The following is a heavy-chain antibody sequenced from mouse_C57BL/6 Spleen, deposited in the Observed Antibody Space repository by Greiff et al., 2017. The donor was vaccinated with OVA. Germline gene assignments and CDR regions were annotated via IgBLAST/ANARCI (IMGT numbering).Heavy chain of an antibody. D-gene: IGHD6-1*01. CDR3: ARKGSSCLFAD. Sequence: VQLQQSGAELMKPGASVKLSCKATGYTFTGYWIEWVQQRPGPGLEWIGEILPGSGSPNYTEQFKGKDTFTADTSSNTAYMQLSSLTTEDSAIYYCARKGSSCLFADWGKGTLVTVSA. CDR2: ILPGSGSP. V-gene: IGHV1-9*01. J-gene: IGHJ3*01. CDR1: GYTFTGYW.